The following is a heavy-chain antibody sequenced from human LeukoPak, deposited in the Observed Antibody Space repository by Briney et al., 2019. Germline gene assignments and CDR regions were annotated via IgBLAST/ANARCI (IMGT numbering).Heavy chain of an antibody. Sequence: GGSLRLSCAASGFTFSSYAMSWVRQAPGKGLEWVSAISGSGGSTYYADSVKGRFTISRDNSKNTLYLQMNSLRAEDTAVYYCANLPLGPYGDHELSDYWGQGTLVTVSS. CDR1: GFTFSSYA. CDR3: ANLPLGPYGDHELSDY. CDR2: ISGSGGST. V-gene: IGHV3-23*01. D-gene: IGHD4-17*01. J-gene: IGHJ4*02.